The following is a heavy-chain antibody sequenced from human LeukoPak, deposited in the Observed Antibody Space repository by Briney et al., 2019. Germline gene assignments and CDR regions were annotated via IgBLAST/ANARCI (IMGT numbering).Heavy chain of an antibody. CDR1: GFTFSTYT. Sequence: GGSLRLSCAASGFTFSTYTMNWVRQAPGKGLEWVSSISSSSSYIYYADSVKGRFTISRDNAKNSLYLQMNSLRAEDTAVYYCARDDVDTSYYYGMDVWGQGTTVTVSS. CDR2: ISSSSSYI. J-gene: IGHJ6*02. D-gene: IGHD5-18*01. CDR3: ARDDVDTSYYYGMDV. V-gene: IGHV3-21*01.